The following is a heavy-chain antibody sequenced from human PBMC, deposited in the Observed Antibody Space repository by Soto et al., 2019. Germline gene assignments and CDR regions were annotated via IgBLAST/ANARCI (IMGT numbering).Heavy chain of an antibody. CDR1: GGSISSGGYY. CDR2: ISYSGST. Sequence: SETLSLTCTVSGGSISSGGYYWSWIRQHPGTGLEWIGHISYSGSTYYNTSLKSRVTISVDTSRNQFSLKLSSVTAADTAVYYCARHSYYYGSTYGCWLDPWGQGTLVTV. CDR3: ARHSYYYGSTYGCWLDP. J-gene: IGHJ5*02. V-gene: IGHV4-31*03. D-gene: IGHD3-10*01.